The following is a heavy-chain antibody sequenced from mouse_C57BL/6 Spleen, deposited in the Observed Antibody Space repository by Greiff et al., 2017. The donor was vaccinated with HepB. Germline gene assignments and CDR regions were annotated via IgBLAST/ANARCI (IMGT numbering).Heavy chain of an antibody. CDR3: AREVGYPFPCDY. Sequence: DVQLQESGPGLVKPSQSLSLTCSVTGYSITSGYYWNWIRQFPGNKLEWMGYISYDGSNNYNPSLKNRIPITRDTSKNQFFLKLNSVTPEDTATYYCAREVGYPFPCDYWVQGTTLTVSS. CDR1: GYSITSGYY. CDR2: ISYDGSN. D-gene: IGHD2-2*01. J-gene: IGHJ2*01. V-gene: IGHV3-6*01.